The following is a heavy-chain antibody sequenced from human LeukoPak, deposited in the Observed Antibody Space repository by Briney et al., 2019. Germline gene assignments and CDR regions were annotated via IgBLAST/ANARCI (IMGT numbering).Heavy chain of an antibody. V-gene: IGHV3-23*01. Sequence: GGSLRLSCAASGFTFSGFDMNWVRQVPGKGLEWVSGISGSGGSTYYADSVKGRFTISRDNSKNTLYVQMNSLRAEDSAVYYCAKLYGGRYFDYWGQGTLVTVSS. J-gene: IGHJ4*02. CDR1: GFTFSGFD. CDR3: AKLYGGRYFDY. CDR2: ISGSGGST. D-gene: IGHD3-10*01.